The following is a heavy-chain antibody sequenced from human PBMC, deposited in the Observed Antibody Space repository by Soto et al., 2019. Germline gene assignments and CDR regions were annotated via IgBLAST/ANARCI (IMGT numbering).Heavy chain of an antibody. D-gene: IGHD5-18*01. Sequence: GASVKVSCKASGYTFTNYAIHWVRQAPGQRLEWMGWINTGNGNTKYSQKFQGRATITRDTSASTAYMELSSLKSEDTSVYYCARDRLGNSYNWFDPWGQGTLVTVSS. J-gene: IGHJ5*02. CDR2: INTGNGNT. CDR3: ARDRLGNSYNWFDP. V-gene: IGHV1-3*04. CDR1: GYTFTNYA.